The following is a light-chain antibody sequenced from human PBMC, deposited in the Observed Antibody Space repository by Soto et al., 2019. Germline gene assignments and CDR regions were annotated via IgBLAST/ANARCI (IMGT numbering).Light chain of an antibody. CDR1: QSVSSSY. V-gene: IGKV3-20*01. CDR3: QQYGSSPPIT. J-gene: IGKJ5*01. CDR2: GAS. Sequence: EIVLTQSTGTLSLSPGERATLSCRASQSVSSSYLAWYQQKPGQAPRLLIYGASSRATGIPDRFSGSGSGTDFTLTISRLEPEDFAVYYCQQYGSSPPITFCQGTRLEIK.